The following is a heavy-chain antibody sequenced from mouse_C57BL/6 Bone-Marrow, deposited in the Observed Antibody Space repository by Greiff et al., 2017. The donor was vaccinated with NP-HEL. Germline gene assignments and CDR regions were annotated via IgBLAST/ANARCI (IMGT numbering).Heavy chain of an antibody. D-gene: IGHD3-3*01. CDR2: ISSGGDYI. V-gene: IGHV5-9-1*02. Sequence: DVQLVESGEGLVKPGGSLKLSCAASGFTFSSYAMSWVRQTPEKRLEWVAYISSGGDYIYYADTVKGRFTISRDNARNTLYLQMSSLKSEDTAMYYCTREGTGYYADYWGQGTTLTVSS. CDR3: TREGTGYYADY. CDR1: GFTFSSYA. J-gene: IGHJ2*01.